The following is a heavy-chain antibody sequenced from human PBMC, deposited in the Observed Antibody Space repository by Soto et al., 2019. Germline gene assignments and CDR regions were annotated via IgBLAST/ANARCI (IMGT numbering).Heavy chain of an antibody. J-gene: IGHJ6*02. V-gene: IGHV1-46*01. CDR1: GYTFTSYY. D-gene: IGHD2-15*01. CDR3: ARDLTVVAARSYYYYGMDV. CDR2: INPSGGST. Sequence: QVQLVQSGAEVKKPGASVKVSCKASGYTFTSYYMHWVRQAPGQGLEWMGKINPSGGSTSYAQKFQGRVTMTRHTSTSTVYMELSSLRSEDTAVYYCARDLTVVAARSYYYYGMDVWGQGTTVTVSS.